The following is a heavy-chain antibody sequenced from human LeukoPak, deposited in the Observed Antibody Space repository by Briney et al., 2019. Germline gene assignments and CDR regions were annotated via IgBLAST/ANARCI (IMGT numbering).Heavy chain of an antibody. CDR3: AKNGDFCLEY. CDR1: GDSISSYY. CDR2: IYYSGST. D-gene: IGHD3-16*01. Sequence: SETLSLTCTVSGDSISSYYWSWIRQPPGKGLEWIGYIYYSGSTNYNPSLKSRVTISVDTSKNQFSLKLSSVTAADTAVYYCAKNGDFCLEYWGQGTLVTVSS. V-gene: IGHV4-59*01. J-gene: IGHJ4*02.